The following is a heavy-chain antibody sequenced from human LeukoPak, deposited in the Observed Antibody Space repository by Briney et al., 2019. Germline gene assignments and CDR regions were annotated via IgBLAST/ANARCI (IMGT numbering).Heavy chain of an antibody. CDR1: GFTFSSYW. V-gene: IGHV3-7*01. D-gene: IGHD3-3*01. Sequence: GGSLRLSCAASGFTFSSYWMSWVRQAPGKGLEWVANIKQDGSEKYYVDSVKGRFTISRDNAKNSLYLQMNSLRAEDTAVYYCARDPDGSYYDFWSGYYGIFDYWGQGTLVTVSS. J-gene: IGHJ4*02. CDR3: ARDPDGSYYDFWSGYYGIFDY. CDR2: IKQDGSEK.